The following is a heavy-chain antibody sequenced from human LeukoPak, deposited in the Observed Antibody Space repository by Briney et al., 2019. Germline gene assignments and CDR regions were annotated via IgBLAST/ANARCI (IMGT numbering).Heavy chain of an antibody. CDR1: GFTFSSYA. CDR2: ISGSGDSA. D-gene: IGHD3-22*01. Sequence: GGSLRLSCAASGFTFSSYAMSWVRQAPGKGLEWLSSISGSGDSAYYADSVKGRFTISRDNSKNTLYLQMNSLRAEDTAVYYCAKEPPSYYDSSRYFDYWGQGTLVTVSS. V-gene: IGHV3-23*01. J-gene: IGHJ4*02. CDR3: AKEPPSYYDSSRYFDY.